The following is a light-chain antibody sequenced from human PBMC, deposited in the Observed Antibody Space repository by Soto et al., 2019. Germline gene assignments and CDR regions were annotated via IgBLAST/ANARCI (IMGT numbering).Light chain of an antibody. CDR2: SNN. CDR3: SSYTSSSTHVV. V-gene: IGLV1-44*01. Sequence: QSVLTQPPSASGTPGQRVTISCSGSSSNIGSNNVNWYQQLPGTAPKLLIYSNNQRPSGVPDRFSGSKSGTSASLAISGLQSEDEADYYCSSYTSSSTHVVFGGGTKLTVL. CDR1: SSNIGSNN. J-gene: IGLJ2*01.